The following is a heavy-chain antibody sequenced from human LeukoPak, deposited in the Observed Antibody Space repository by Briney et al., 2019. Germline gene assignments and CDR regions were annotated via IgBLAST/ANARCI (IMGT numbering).Heavy chain of an antibody. Sequence: GGSLSLSCAASGFTFSSYAMHWVRPAPGRGLEWVAVISYDGSNKYYADSVKRRFTISRDNSKNTLYLQMDSLRAGDTAVYYCARVGYDFWSGYDNWFDPWGQGTLVTVSS. CDR1: GFTFSSYA. CDR2: ISYDGSNK. J-gene: IGHJ5*02. CDR3: ARVGYDFWSGYDNWFDP. V-gene: IGHV3-30-3*01. D-gene: IGHD3-3*01.